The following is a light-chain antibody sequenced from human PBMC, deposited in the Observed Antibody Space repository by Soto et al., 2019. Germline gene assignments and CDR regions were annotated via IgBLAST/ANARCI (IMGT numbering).Light chain of an antibody. CDR1: QSISDF. J-gene: IGKJ4*01. V-gene: IGKV3-11*01. CDR3: HQRSNWPPFT. Sequence: EIVLTQSPAALSLSPGERATLSCRASQSISDFLAWYQQKPGQAPRLPIYDASKRATDIPDRFIGSGSGTDFTLTISSLEPEDFAVYYCHQRSNWPPFTFGGGTKVDIK. CDR2: DAS.